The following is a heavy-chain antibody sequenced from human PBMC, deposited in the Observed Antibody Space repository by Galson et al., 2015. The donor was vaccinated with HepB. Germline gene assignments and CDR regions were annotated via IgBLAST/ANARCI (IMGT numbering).Heavy chain of an antibody. J-gene: IGHJ4*02. Sequence: SLRLSCAASGFTFDDYTMHWVRQAPGKGLEWVSLISWDGGSTYYADSVKGRFTISRDNSKNSLYLQMNSLRTEDTALYYCAKDSFSRNIVEGFDYWGQGTLVTVSS. CDR1: GFTFDDYT. V-gene: IGHV3-43*01. CDR3: AKDSFSRNIVEGFDY. D-gene: IGHD2-15*01. CDR2: ISWDGGST.